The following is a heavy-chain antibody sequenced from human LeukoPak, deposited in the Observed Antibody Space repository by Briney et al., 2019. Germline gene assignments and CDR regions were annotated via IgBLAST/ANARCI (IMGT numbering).Heavy chain of an antibody. CDR2: INPNSGGT. Sequence: ASVKVSCKASGYTFTNYHMHWVRQAPGQGLEWMGWINPNSGGTNYAQKFQGRVTMTRDTSISTAYMELSRLKSDDTAVYYCAGEVGSSVVVPAALGYWGQGTLVTVSS. CDR1: GYTFTNYH. D-gene: IGHD2-2*01. V-gene: IGHV1-2*02. J-gene: IGHJ4*02. CDR3: AGEVGSSVVVPAALGY.